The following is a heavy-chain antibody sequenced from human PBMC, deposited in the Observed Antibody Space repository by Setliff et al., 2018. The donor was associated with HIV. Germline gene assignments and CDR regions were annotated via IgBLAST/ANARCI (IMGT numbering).Heavy chain of an antibody. Sequence: SVKVSCKSSGGTFNSYAISWVRQAPGQGLEWMGGIIPIHGITNNAQDFQGRVTVTTDTSTDTSYMELRSLRSDDTAIYYCAACVLQSGGLTGSYPGGFDYWGQGSLVTVSS. CDR2: IIPIHGIT. CDR3: AACVLQSGGLTGSYPGGFDY. D-gene: IGHD1-26*01. CDR1: GGTFNSYA. V-gene: IGHV1-69*10. J-gene: IGHJ4*02.